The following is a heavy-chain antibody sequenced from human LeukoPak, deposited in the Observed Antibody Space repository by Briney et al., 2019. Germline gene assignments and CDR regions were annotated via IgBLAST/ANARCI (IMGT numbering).Heavy chain of an antibody. D-gene: IGHD2-15*01. CDR2: ISGGSDYI. J-gene: IGHJ3*02. CDR3: ARDLIATSLDGFDI. CDR1: GFTLRNYS. V-gene: IGHV3-21*01. Sequence: KTGGSLRVSCAASGFTLRNYSMNWVRQAPGKGLEWVSSISGGSDYIYYADSVKGRFTISRDNAKNSLYLQMNGLSAEDTAVYYCARDLIATSLDGFDIWGQGTMVTVSS.